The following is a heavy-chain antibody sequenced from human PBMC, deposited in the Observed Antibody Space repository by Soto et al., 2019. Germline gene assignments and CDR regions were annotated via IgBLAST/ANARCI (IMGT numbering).Heavy chain of an antibody. V-gene: IGHV3-9*01. Sequence: GGSLRLSCAASGFTFGEHAMHWVRQTPGKGLEWVSSISWNSDSIVYADSVKGRFTISRDNAKNSLYLQMNSLRAEDTALYFCAKDLRGPAAGTWYFEYWGQGTLVTVSS. D-gene: IGHD6-13*01. J-gene: IGHJ4*02. CDR3: AKDLRGPAAGTWYFEY. CDR1: GFTFGEHA. CDR2: ISWNSDSI.